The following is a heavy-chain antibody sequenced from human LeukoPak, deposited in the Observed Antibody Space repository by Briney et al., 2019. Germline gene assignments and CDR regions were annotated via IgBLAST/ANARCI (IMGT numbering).Heavy chain of an antibody. J-gene: IGHJ4*02. CDR1: GGSISSYY. V-gene: IGHV4-4*07. D-gene: IGHD1-26*01. CDR3: ARGPAMGATYFEN. CDR2: IHTSGST. Sequence: PSETLSLTCTVSGGSISSYYWSWIRQPAGMGLEWIGRIHTSGSTLYDPSLKSRVTMSVDASKNQFSLKLSSVTAADTAIYYCARGPAMGATYFENWGQGIRVIVSS.